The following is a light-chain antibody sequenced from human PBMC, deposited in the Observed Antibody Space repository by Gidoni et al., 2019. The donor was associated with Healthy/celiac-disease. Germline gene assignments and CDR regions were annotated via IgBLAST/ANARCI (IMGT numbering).Light chain of an antibody. CDR2: DAS. CDR1: QSVSSY. Sequence: EIVLTQSPATLSLSPGERAPLSCRASQSVSSYLAWYQQKPGQAPRLLIYDASNRATGTPARFSGSGSGTDFTLTISSLEPEDFAVYYCQQRSNWPITFGQGTRLEIK. J-gene: IGKJ5*01. CDR3: QQRSNWPIT. V-gene: IGKV3-11*01.